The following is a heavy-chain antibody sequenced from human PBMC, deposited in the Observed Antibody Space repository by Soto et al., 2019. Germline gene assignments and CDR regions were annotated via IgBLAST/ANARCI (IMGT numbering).Heavy chain of an antibody. CDR2: LSNDGITK. J-gene: IGHJ6*02. D-gene: IGHD4-17*01. V-gene: IGHV3-30*18. CDR1: TTTFSSSG. Sequence: QVQLVESGGGVVQPGRSLRLSCAASTTTFSSSGWHWVRQAPGRGLEWVAFLSNDGITKNYGDSVKGRFTISRDNSEKMVILQINGLRSDDTAIYHCAKDGPHGDVDVWGQGPTVTVSS. CDR3: AKDGPHGDVDV.